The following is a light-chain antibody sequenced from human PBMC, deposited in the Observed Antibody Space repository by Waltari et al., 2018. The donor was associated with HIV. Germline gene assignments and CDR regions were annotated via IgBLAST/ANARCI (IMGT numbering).Light chain of an antibody. CDR1: RSILYSSDNRNY. CDR3: QQYLRSPPT. Sequence: DIVMTQSPDSLPVSLGERATINCMASRSILYSSDNRNYLAWYQQKPRRPPRLLISWASTRESGVPDRFSGSGSGTDFALTISRLQAEDVAVYHCQQYLRSPPTFGGGTKVEIK. CDR2: WAS. J-gene: IGKJ4*01. V-gene: IGKV4-1*01.